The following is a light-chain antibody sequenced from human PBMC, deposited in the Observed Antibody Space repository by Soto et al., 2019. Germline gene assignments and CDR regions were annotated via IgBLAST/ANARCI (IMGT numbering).Light chain of an antibody. Sequence: QMTQSPSTLSASVGDRVTITCRASHNIERWMAWYQQKPGRAPSLLIFDATTLHSGVPSRFSGGGSGTEFTLTINDLQPDDFATYYCQQFAKSSTFGQGTKVDIK. CDR2: DAT. J-gene: IGKJ1*01. V-gene: IGKV1-5*01. CDR3: QQFAKSST. CDR1: HNIERW.